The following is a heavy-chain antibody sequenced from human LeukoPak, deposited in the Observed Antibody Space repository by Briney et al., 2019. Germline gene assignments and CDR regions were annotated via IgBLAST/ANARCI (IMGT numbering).Heavy chain of an antibody. CDR3: ARDLRDTWFGEYYYYYMDV. V-gene: IGHV4-30-4*08. Sequence: SQTLSLTCTVSGGSISSGDYYWSWIRQPPGKGLEWIGYIYYSGSTYYNPSLKSRVTMSVDTSKNQFSLKLSSVTAADTAVYYCARDLRDTWFGEYYYYYMDVWGKGTTVTVSS. J-gene: IGHJ6*03. D-gene: IGHD3-10*01. CDR1: GGSISSGDYY. CDR2: IYYSGST.